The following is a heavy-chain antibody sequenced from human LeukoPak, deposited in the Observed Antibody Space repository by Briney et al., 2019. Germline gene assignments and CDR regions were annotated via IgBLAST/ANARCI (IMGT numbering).Heavy chain of an antibody. CDR3: ARAWYYYGSGSYFSGNLDY. CDR1: GGSFSGYY. D-gene: IGHD3-10*01. V-gene: IGHV4-34*01. Sequence: SETLSLTCAVYGGSFSGYYWSWIRQPPGKGLEWIGEINHSGSTNYNPSLKSRVTISVDTSKNQFSLKLSSVTAADTAAYYCARAWYYYGSGSYFSGNLDYWGQGTLVTVSS. J-gene: IGHJ4*02. CDR2: INHSGST.